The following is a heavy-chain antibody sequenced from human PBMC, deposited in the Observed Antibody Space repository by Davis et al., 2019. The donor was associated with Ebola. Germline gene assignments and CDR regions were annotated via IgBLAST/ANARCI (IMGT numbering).Heavy chain of an antibody. V-gene: IGHV1-18*01. CDR3: ARLAMIPYYYGMDV. CDR2: ISAYNGNT. J-gene: IGHJ6*02. D-gene: IGHD5-12*01. CDR1: GCTFTSYG. Sequence: AASVKVSCKASGCTFTSYGISWVRQAPGQGLEWMGWISAYNGNTNYAQKLQGRVTITADESTSTAYMELSSLRSEDTAVYYCARLAMIPYYYGMDVWGQGTTVTVSS.